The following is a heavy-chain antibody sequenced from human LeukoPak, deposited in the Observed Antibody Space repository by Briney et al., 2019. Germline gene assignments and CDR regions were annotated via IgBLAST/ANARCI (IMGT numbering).Heavy chain of an antibody. J-gene: IGHJ4*02. CDR2: IYTSGST. CDR1: GGSISSSSYY. V-gene: IGHV4-61*02. D-gene: IGHD6-13*01. CDR3: ARWGLGSSWDVSEN. Sequence: PSETLSLTCTVSGGSISSSSYYWSWIRQPAGKGLEWIGRIYTSGSTNYNPSLKSRVTMSVDTSKNQFSLKLSSVTAADTAVYYCARWGLGSSWDVSENWGQGTLVTVSS.